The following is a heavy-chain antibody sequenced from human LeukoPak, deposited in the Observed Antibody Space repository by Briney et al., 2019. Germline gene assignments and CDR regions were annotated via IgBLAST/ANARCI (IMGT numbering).Heavy chain of an antibody. CDR3: ARDRMTTVTNDAFDI. V-gene: IGHV3-11*04. CDR1: GFTFSDYY. J-gene: IGHJ3*02. Sequence: GSLRLSCAASGFTFSDYYISWIRQAPGKGLEWVSYIGSSGTTIYYADSVKGRFTISRDNAKNSLFLQMNSLRAEDTAVYYCARDRMTTVTNDAFDIWGQGTMVTVSS. CDR2: IGSSGTTI. D-gene: IGHD4-17*01.